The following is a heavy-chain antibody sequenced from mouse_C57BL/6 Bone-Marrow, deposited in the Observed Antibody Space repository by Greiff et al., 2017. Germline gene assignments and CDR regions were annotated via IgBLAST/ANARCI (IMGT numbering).Heavy chain of an antibody. CDR3: ARGLYPYWYFEV. CDR1: GYTFTSYW. CDR2: IYPGSGST. D-gene: IGHD2-12*01. J-gene: IGHJ1*03. V-gene: IGHV1-55*01. Sequence: QVQLKQPGAELVKPGASVKMSCKASGYTFTSYWITWVKQRPGQGLEWIGDIYPGSGSTNYNEKFKSKATLTVDTSSSTAYMQLSSLTSEDSAVYYCARGLYPYWYFEVWGTGTTVTVSS.